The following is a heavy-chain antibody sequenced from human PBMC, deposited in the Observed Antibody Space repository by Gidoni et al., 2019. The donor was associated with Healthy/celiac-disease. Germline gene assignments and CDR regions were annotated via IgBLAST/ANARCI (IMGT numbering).Heavy chain of an antibody. CDR3: ARESSSGWYGYYYYYGMDV. D-gene: IGHD6-19*01. CDR2: IYHSGST. CDR1: GYSISSGYY. V-gene: IGHV4-38-2*02. Sequence: QVQLQESGPGLVKPSETLSLTCTVSGYSISSGYYWGWIRQPPGKGREWFGSIYHSGSTYYNPSLKSRVTISVDTSKNQFSLKLSSVTAADTAVYYCARESSSGWYGYYYYYGMDVWGQGTTVTVSS. J-gene: IGHJ6*02.